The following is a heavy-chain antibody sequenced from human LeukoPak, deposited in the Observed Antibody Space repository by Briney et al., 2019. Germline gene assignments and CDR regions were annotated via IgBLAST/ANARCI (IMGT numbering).Heavy chain of an antibody. CDR3: AFTKTTYYYGMDV. J-gene: IGHJ6*02. CDR1: GFTFSSYW. Sequence: GGSLRLSCAASGFTFSSYWMHWVRHAPGKGLVWVSRINTDDSSTSYADSVKGRFTISRDNAKNTLYLQMNSLRAEDSAVYYCAFTKTTYYYGMDVWGQGTTVTVSS. D-gene: IGHD2-8*01. V-gene: IGHV3-74*01. CDR2: INTDDSST.